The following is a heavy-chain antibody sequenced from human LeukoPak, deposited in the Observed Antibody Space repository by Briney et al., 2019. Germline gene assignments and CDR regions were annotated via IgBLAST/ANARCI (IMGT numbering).Heavy chain of an antibody. CDR3: AREYCGGDCYSALDY. J-gene: IGHJ4*02. CDR2: ISSSSSRI. Sequence: GGSLRLSCAASGFTFDEYGMNWVRQAPGKGLEWASYISSSSSRIYHADSVKGRFTTSRDNAKNSLYLQMNSLRAEDTAVYYCAREYCGGDCYSALDYWGQGTLVTVSS. D-gene: IGHD2-21*01. CDR1: GFTFDEYG. V-gene: IGHV3-48*01.